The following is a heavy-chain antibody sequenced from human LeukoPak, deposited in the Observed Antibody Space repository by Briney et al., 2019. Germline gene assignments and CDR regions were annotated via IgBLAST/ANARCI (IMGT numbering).Heavy chain of an antibody. CDR1: GYTFTSYY. Sequence: ASVKVSCKASGYTFTSYYMHWVRQAPGQGLEWMGIINPSGGSTSYAQKFQGRVTMTRDMSTSTVYMELSSLRSEDTAVYYCARGARPPYCSGGSCYGIINWFDPWGQGTLVTVSS. CDR2: INPSGGST. CDR3: ARGARPPYCSGGSCYGIINWFDP. V-gene: IGHV1-46*01. J-gene: IGHJ5*02. D-gene: IGHD2-15*01.